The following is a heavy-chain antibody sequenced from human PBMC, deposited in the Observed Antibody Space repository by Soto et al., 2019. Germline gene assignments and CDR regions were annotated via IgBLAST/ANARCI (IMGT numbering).Heavy chain of an antibody. CDR2: IYSGGST. Sequence: GGSLRLSCAASGFTVSSNYMSWVRQAPGKGLEWVSVIYSGGSTYYADSVKGRFTISRDNSKNTLYLQMNSLRAEDTAVYYCARGTRYYYYYGMDVWGQGTTVTVSS. J-gene: IGHJ6*02. CDR1: GFTVSSNY. CDR3: ARGTRYYYYYGMDV. V-gene: IGHV3-53*01.